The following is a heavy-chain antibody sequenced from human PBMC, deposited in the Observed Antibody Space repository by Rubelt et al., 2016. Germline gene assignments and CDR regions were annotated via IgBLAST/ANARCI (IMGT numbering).Heavy chain of an antibody. Sequence: GGGLLKPGASLRLSCAASGFTFSNYRMTWVRQAPGNGLEWVSSISSTSSYIYYADSVKGRFTLSRDNAKNSLYLQMNSLRDDYTAVYYCARTSSSSCDYWGQGTLVTVSS. CDR1: GFTFSNYR. D-gene: IGHD6-6*01. CDR2: ISSTSSYI. CDR3: ARTSSSSCDY. V-gene: IGHV3-21*01. J-gene: IGHJ4*02.